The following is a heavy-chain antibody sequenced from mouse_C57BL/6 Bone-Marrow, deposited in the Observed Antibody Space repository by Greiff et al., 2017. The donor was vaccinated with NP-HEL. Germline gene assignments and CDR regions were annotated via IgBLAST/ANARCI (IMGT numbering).Heavy chain of an antibody. CDR2: IDPSDSYT. CDR3: ASYDYDVIYAMDY. J-gene: IGHJ4*01. CDR1: GYTFTSYW. D-gene: IGHD2-4*01. V-gene: IGHV1-50*01. Sequence: QVQLQQPGAELVKPGASVKLSCKASGYTFTSYWMQWVKQRPGQGLEWIGEIDPSDSYTNYNQKFKGKATLTVDTSSSTAYMQLSSLTSEDSAVYYCASYDYDVIYAMDYWGQGTSVTVSS.